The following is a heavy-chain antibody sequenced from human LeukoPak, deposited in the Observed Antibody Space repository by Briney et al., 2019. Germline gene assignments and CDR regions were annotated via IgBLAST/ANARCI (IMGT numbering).Heavy chain of an antibody. V-gene: IGHV4-59*11. Sequence: PSETLSLTCVVSGYSITSHYWSWIRQSPGKGLEWIGNFFAGGTTNYNPSLKSRVSISMDTSKNQFSLKMTSVTAADTAIYFCARGLWFGEQDGLGIWGPGTVVTVAS. J-gene: IGHJ3*02. CDR1: GYSITSHY. CDR3: ARGLWFGEQDGLGI. D-gene: IGHD3-10*01. CDR2: FFAGGTT.